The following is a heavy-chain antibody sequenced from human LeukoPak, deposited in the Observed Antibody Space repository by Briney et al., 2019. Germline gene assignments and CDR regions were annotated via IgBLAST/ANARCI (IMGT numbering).Heavy chain of an antibody. V-gene: IGHV4-59*11. Sequence: SETLSLTWFVSGGSIGIHYGSWIRQLEGGWLEWIGCFYCCGKTTYNRSLASRVTMPVGTSKKSSSLKLSSATAADTAVYYCARDAGSPYYSSSGQYNHGGGPQYYCDFWGEGILVTVSS. J-gene: IGHJ4*02. D-gene: IGHD3-10*01. CDR3: ARDAGSPYYSSSGQYNHGGGPQYYCDF. CDR1: GGSIGIHY. CDR2: FYCCGKT.